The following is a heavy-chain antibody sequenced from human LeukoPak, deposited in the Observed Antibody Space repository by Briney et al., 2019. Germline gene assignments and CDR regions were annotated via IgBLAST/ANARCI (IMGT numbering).Heavy chain of an antibody. D-gene: IGHD1-26*01. J-gene: IGHJ4*02. CDR1: GGSISSSSYY. Sequence: SETLSLTCTVSGGSISSSSYYWGWTPQPPGKGLEWIVSIYYSGSTYYNPSLKSRVTISVDTSKNQFSLKLSSVTAADTAVYYCARDRRIVGATTGYVPYFDYWGQGTLVTVSS. CDR2: IYYSGST. V-gene: IGHV4-39*07. CDR3: ARDRRIVGATTGYVPYFDY.